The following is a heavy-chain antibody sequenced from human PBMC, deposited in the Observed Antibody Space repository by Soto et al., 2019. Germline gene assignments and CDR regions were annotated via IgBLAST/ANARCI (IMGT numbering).Heavy chain of an antibody. V-gene: IGHV5-10-1*01. D-gene: IGHD6-13*01. CDR2: IDPVDSYA. J-gene: IGHJ5*02. Sequence: GESVKISCKGSGFSFTNYWISWVLQMPGKGLEWMGNIDPVDSYANYSPSFQGRVTFSVDTSISTAYLQWSSLKASDTAMYFCARIESIARNWFDPWGQGTLVTSPQ. CDR1: GFSFTNYW. CDR3: ARIESIARNWFDP.